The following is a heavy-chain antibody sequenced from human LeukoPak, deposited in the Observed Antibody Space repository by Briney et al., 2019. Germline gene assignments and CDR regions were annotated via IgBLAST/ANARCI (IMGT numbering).Heavy chain of an antibody. Sequence: SETLSLTCAVSGVSISSSNWWSWVRQPPGKGLEWIGEIYHSGSTNYNPSLKSRVTISVDKSKNQFSLKLSSVTAADTAVYYCARDPLTYYYRSGSYSPRGFDYWGQGTLVTVSS. J-gene: IGHJ4*02. V-gene: IGHV4-4*02. CDR2: IYHSGST. CDR3: ARDPLTYYYRSGSYSPRGFDY. D-gene: IGHD3-10*01. CDR1: GVSISSSNW.